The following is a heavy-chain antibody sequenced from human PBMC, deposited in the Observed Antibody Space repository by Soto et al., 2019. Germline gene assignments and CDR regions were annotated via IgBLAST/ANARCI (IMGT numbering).Heavy chain of an antibody. D-gene: IGHD4-17*01. CDR1: GGTFSKYA. V-gene: IGHV1-69*01. CDR2: TIPMFGTP. Sequence: QVQLVQSGAEMQQPGASVRVSCKASGGTFSKYAFSWVRQAPGQGLEWLGGTIPMFGTPNYAQKFQGRGAISADESTATVYMELSSLRSEDTDVYFCPRPLRDTNYYSGIAVWGQGPTVTVSS. J-gene: IGHJ6*02. CDR3: PRPLRDTNYYSGIAV.